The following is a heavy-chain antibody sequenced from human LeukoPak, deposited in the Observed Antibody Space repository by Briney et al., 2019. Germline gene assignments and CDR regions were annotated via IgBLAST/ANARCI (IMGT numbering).Heavy chain of an antibody. Sequence: GGSLRLSCGASGFTFSSYAMSWVRQAPGKGLEWVSAISGSGGSTYYADSVKGRFTISRDNSKNTLYLQMNSLRAEDTDVYYCAKVPMYSSSLNWFDPWGQGTLVTVSS. V-gene: IGHV3-23*01. CDR2: ISGSGGST. CDR3: AKVPMYSSSLNWFDP. CDR1: GFTFSSYA. D-gene: IGHD6-13*01. J-gene: IGHJ5*02.